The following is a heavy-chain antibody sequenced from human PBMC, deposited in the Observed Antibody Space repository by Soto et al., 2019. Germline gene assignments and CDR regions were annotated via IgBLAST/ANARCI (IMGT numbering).Heavy chain of an antibody. CDR1: GFTFSSYS. D-gene: IGHD6-19*01. CDR2: ISSSSIYI. J-gene: IGHJ4*02. V-gene: IGHV3-21*01. Sequence: GGSLRLSCAASGFTFSSYSMNWVRQAPGKGLEWVSSISSSSIYIYYADSVKGRFTISRDNAKNSLYLQMNSLRAEDTAVYYCARGSLSQDYRSGWYVDFDYWGQGNLVTVSS. CDR3: ARGSLSQDYRSGWYVDFDY.